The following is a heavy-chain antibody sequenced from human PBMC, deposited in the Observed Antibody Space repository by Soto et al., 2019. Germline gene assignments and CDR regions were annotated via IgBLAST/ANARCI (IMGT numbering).Heavy chain of an antibody. D-gene: IGHD2-2*01. Sequence: QVQLVQSGAEVKKPGSSVKVSCKASGGTFSSYAISWGRQAPGQGLEWMGGIIPISETTNYAQKFQGRVTSTVDESKSTAYMELSSLRSEDTAVYYCARSQGSSTSLEIYYYYYYGMDVWGQGTTVTVSS. J-gene: IGHJ6*02. CDR2: IIPISETT. CDR1: GGTFSSYA. V-gene: IGHV1-69*01. CDR3: ARSQGSSTSLEIYYYYYYGMDV.